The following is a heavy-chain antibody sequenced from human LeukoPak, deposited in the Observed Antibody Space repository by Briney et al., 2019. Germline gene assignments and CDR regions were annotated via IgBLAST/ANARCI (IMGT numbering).Heavy chain of an antibody. CDR3: ARVLVVRGVISGMVV. CDR1: GGSISSGSYY. D-gene: IGHD3-10*01. V-gene: IGHV4-61*02. J-gene: IGHJ6*02. CDR2: IYISGST. Sequence: SETLSHTYTVSGGSISSGSYYGSWIRQPGGKGLEWIGRIYISGSTNYNPSLKSRVTISVATSKNQFSLKLSSVISEDTAVYYCARVLVVRGVISGMVVWGPRATFIVSS.